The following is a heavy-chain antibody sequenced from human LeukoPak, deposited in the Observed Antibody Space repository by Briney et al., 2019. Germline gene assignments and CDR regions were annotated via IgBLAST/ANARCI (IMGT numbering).Heavy chain of an antibody. CDR1: GYTFNFYD. CDR2: MNPNSGKL. Sequence: GASVKVSCKASGYTFNFYDINWVRQATGQGLEWMGYMNPNSGKLGYAQKFQGRVTITTDSSTSTAYMELSSLRSEDTAVYYCAREGLDYWGQGTLVTVSS. V-gene: IGHV1-8*03. J-gene: IGHJ4*02. CDR3: AREGLDY.